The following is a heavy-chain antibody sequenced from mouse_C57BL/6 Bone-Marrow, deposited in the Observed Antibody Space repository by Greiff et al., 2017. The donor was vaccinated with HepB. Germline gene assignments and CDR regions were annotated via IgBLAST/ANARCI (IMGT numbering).Heavy chain of an antibody. J-gene: IGHJ2*01. CDR1: GFTFSDYY. CDR3: ARGGSTLFDY. Sequence: EVKLVESEGGLVQPGSSMKLSCTASGFTFSDYYMAWVRQVPEKGLEWVANINYDGSSTYYLDSLKSRFIISRDNAKNILYLQMSSLKSEDTATYYCARGGSTLFDYWGQGTTLTVSS. V-gene: IGHV5-16*01. D-gene: IGHD1-1*01. CDR2: INYDGSST.